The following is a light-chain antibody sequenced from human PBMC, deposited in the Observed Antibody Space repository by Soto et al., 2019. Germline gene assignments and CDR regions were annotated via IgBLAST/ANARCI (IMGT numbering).Light chain of an antibody. V-gene: IGLV1-44*01. CDR3: ASWDDSLDSRL. J-gene: IGLJ3*02. CDR2: NND. Sequence: QSVLTQPPSASGTPGQWVSITCSGSNSNIGGNSVSWFQHFPGMAPKLLIYNNDQRPSGVPDRFSGSKSVTSASLAISGLQSDDEADYYCASWDDSLDSRLFGGGTKVTVL. CDR1: NSNIGGNS.